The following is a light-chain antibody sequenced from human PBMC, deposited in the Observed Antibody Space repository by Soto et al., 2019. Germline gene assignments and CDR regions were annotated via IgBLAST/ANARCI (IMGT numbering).Light chain of an antibody. V-gene: IGKV3-15*01. CDR2: GAS. CDR1: QSVSSN. Sequence: IFMTQSPATLSVSPGERATLSCRASQSVSSNLAWYQQKPGQAPRLLIYGASTRATGIPARFSGSGSGTEFTLTISSLQSEDFAVYSCQQYNNWPPLTFGGGTKVDIK. J-gene: IGKJ4*01. CDR3: QQYNNWPPLT.